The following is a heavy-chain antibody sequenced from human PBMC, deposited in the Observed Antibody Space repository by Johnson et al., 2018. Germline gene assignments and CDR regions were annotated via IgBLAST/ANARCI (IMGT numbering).Heavy chain of an antibody. CDR3: AKVGGSGYFDY. D-gene: IGHD6-25*01. CDR1: GDSISPYS. Sequence: QVQLVQSGPGLVRPSETLSLTCTVSGDSISPYSWTWIRQPPGKRLEWIGYIYYSGNTNYTPSLKSRVTISVDTSRNQFSLSLSPVTAADTAVYYCAKVGGSGYFDYWGQGTLVTVSA. V-gene: IGHV4-59*01. CDR2: IYYSGNT. J-gene: IGHJ4*02.